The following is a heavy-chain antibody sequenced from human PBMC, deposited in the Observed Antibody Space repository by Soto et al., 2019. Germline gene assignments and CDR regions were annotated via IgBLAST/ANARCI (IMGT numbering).Heavy chain of an antibody. V-gene: IGHV3-23*01. CDR3: AKNRATVTTTVDY. CDR1: GFTFSSYA. Sequence: GGSLRLSFAASGFTFSSYAMSWVRQAPGKGLEWVSAIRGSGGTTYYAYSVNGRFTISRDNSKNTLYLQMNSLRAEDTALYYCAKNRATVTTTVDYWGQGTLVTVSS. CDR2: IRGSGGTT. J-gene: IGHJ4*02. D-gene: IGHD4-4*01.